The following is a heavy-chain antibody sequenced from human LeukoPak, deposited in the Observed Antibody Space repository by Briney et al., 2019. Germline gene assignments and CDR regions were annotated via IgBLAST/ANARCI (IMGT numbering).Heavy chain of an antibody. J-gene: IGHJ4*02. V-gene: IGHV3-49*04. Sequence: GGSLRLSCAASGFTFDDYGMTWVRQAPGKGLEWVGFIRSKAYGGTTEYAASVKGRFTISRDDSKSIAYLQMNSLKTEDTAVYYCTRDQTPYYWGQGTLVTVSS. CDR3: TRDQTPYY. CDR1: GFTFDDYG. CDR2: IRSKAYGGTT.